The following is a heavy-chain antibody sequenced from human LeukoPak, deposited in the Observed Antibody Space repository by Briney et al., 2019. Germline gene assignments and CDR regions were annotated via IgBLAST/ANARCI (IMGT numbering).Heavy chain of an antibody. Sequence: SETLSLTCAVYGGSFSGYYWSWIRQPPGKGLEWIGEINHSGSTNYNPSLKSRVTISVDTSKNQFSLKLSSVTAADTAVYYCARSIYSGSYRRAYYYYCGMDVWGQGTTVTVSS. V-gene: IGHV4-34*01. J-gene: IGHJ6*02. CDR1: GGSFSGYY. CDR3: ARSIYSGSYRRAYYYYCGMDV. D-gene: IGHD1-26*01. CDR2: INHSGST.